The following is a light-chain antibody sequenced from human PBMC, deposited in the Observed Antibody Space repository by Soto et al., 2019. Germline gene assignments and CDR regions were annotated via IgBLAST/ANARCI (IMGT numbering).Light chain of an antibody. CDR2: DAS. V-gene: IGKV3-11*01. J-gene: IGKJ1*01. Sequence: EIVLTQSPATLSLSPGERATLSCRASPSVSSYLAWYQQKAGQAPRLLIYDASNRATGIPARFSGSGSGPAFTLTSSSLEPEDFAVYYCHQRSNWPWTFGQGTKVEIK. CDR1: PSVSSY. CDR3: HQRSNWPWT.